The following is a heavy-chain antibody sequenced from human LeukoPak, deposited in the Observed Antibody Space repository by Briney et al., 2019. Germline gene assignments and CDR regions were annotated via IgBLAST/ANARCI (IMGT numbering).Heavy chain of an antibody. Sequence: GGSLRLSCAASGFTFTTYSMNWVRQAPGKGLEWVSSISTTGTYIYYADSVKGRFTISRDNAKDSLYLQMSNLRAEDTAVYYCARGNDFWGGYCIWLDPWGQGTLVTVSS. D-gene: IGHD3-3*01. CDR1: GFTFTTYS. CDR2: ISTTGTYI. J-gene: IGHJ5*02. V-gene: IGHV3-21*01. CDR3: ARGNDFWGGYCIWLDP.